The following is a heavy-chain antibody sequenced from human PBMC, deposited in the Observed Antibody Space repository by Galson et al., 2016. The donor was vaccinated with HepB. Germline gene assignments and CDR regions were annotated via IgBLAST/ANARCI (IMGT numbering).Heavy chain of an antibody. V-gene: IGHV1-18*01. J-gene: IGHJ4*02. D-gene: IGHD2/OR15-2a*01. CDR2: ISTYSGGT. Sequence: SVKVSCKASGYTFTTSGISWVRQAPGQGLEWMGWISTYSGGTKCAQNFQGGLTLTTDSSTTTAYMELRSLRFDDTAMYYCARDVQYRFDSWGQGTLVTVSS. CDR3: ARDVQYRFDS. CDR1: GYTFTTSG.